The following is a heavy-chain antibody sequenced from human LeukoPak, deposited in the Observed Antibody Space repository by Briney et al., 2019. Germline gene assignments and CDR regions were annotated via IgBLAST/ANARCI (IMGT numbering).Heavy chain of an antibody. CDR3: AREERIAAAYPPRNWLDP. D-gene: IGHD6-13*01. CDR1: GYTFTSYA. CDR2: INAGNGNT. V-gene: IGHV1-3*01. J-gene: IGHJ5*02. Sequence: ASVKVSCKASGYTFTSYAMHWVRQAPGQRLEWMGWINAGNGNTKYSQKFQGRVTITRDTSASTAYMALSSLRSEDTAVYYCAREERIAAAYPPRNWLDPWGQGTLVTVSS.